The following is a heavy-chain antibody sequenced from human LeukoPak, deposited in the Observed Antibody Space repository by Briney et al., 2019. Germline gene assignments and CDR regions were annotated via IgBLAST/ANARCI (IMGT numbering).Heavy chain of an antibody. Sequence: GGSLRLSCAASGFIFNNHAMTWVRQAPGKGLEWVSGISDSGDNTYHAESAKGRFTISRDNSKNMVYLQMNSLRAEDTAVYYCAKDLGYRGVGATPDYWGQGTLVTVSS. CDR2: ISDSGDNT. D-gene: IGHD1-26*01. CDR3: AKDLGYRGVGATPDY. CDR1: GFIFNNHA. V-gene: IGHV3-23*01. J-gene: IGHJ4*02.